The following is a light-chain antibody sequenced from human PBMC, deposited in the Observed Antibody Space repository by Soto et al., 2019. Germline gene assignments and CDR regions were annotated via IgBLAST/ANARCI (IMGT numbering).Light chain of an antibody. V-gene: IGKV3-20*01. CDR1: QSLTSSY. CDR2: GAS. Sequence: PGALATLSCRASQSLTSSYLAWYQQRPGQAPRLLIFGASSRATGIPDRFSGSGSGTDFTLTISRLEPEDFAVYYCQQYETSPPSYTFGQGTKLEIK. J-gene: IGKJ2*01. CDR3: QQYETSPPSYT.